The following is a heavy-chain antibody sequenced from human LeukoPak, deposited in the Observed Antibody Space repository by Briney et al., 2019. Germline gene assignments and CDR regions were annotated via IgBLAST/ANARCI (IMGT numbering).Heavy chain of an antibody. Sequence: GASVTVSCKASGYTFTSYYMHWVRQAPGQGLEWMGIINPSGGCTSYAQKFQGRVTMTRDTSTSTVYMELSSLRSEDTAVYYCARDNIAVAGTQDYWGQGTLVTVSS. CDR2: INPSGGCT. J-gene: IGHJ4*02. CDR3: ARDNIAVAGTQDY. D-gene: IGHD6-19*01. CDR1: GYTFTSYY. V-gene: IGHV1-46*01.